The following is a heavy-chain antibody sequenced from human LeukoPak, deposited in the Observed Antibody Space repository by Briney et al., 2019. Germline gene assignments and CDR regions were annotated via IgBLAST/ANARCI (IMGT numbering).Heavy chain of an antibody. D-gene: IGHD2-15*01. V-gene: IGHV4-34*01. J-gene: IGHJ6*03. CDR2: INHSGGT. CDR3: ARTRRELLVLRGYYYYYMDV. CDR1: GGSFSGYY. Sequence: SETLSLTCAVYGGSFSGYYWSWIRQPPGKGLEWIGEINHSGGTNYNPSLKSRVTISVDTSKNQFSLKLSSVTAADTAVYYCARTRRELLVLRGYYYYYMDVWGKGTTVTVSS.